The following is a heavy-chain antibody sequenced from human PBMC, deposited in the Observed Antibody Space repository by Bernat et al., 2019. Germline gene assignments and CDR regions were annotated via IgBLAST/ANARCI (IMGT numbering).Heavy chain of an antibody. CDR2: IYHSGNT. V-gene: IGHV4-59*01. J-gene: IGHJ4*02. Sequence: QVQLQESGPGLVKPSETLSLTCTMSGASISSSYWTWIRQSPGNGLEWIGYIYHSGNTDYNPSLKSRVTMSVDTSKNQFSLKLSSVTAADTAVYYCASDRGYHFDIWGQGTLVTISS. CDR1: GASISSSY. D-gene: IGHD3-10*01. CDR3: ASDRGYHFDI.